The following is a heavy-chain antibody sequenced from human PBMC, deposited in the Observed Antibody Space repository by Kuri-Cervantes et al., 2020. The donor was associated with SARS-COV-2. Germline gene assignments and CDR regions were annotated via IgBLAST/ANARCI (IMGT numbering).Heavy chain of an antibody. CDR3: ARASFGYDFWSGYYRGSVDPLDY. CDR1: GFAFSSYV. Sequence: GESLKISCAASGFAFSSYVLHWVRRAPGKGPEWVSAIGTGGDTYYADSVMGRFTISRDNAKKSLYLQMNSLIAEDMAVYYCARASFGYDFWSGYYRGSVDPLDYWGQGTLVTVSS. D-gene: IGHD3-3*01. CDR2: IGTGGDT. J-gene: IGHJ4*02. V-gene: IGHV3-47*02.